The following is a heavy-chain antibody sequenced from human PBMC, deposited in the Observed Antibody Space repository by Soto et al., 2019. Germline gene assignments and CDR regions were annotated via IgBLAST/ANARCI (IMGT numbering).Heavy chain of an antibody. J-gene: IGHJ5*02. D-gene: IGHD6-19*01. CDR2: ISSDGSNK. Sequence: QVQLVESGGGVVQPGRSLRLSCAASGFIFSFYAIQWVRQAPGKGLEWVALISSDGSNKYYADSVEGRFTISRDNSKNTLYLQMNSLRPEDTAVYYCVIGEPVAGTHWFDPWGRGTLVTVSS. V-gene: IGHV3-30-3*01. CDR1: GFIFSFYA. CDR3: VIGEPVAGTHWFDP.